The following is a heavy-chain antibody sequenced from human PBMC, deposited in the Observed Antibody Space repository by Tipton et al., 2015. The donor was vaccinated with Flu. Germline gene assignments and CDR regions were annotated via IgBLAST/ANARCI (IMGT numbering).Heavy chain of an antibody. D-gene: IGHD2-15*01. V-gene: IGHV4-61*01. Sequence: LRLSCTVSGGSVSSGSYYWSWIRQPPGKGLEWIGYIYYTGSTKYSPSPKSRVTMSVDMSKNQFSLKLSSVTAADTAVYYCARMGYCGGGSCYWDYWGQGTLVTVSS. CDR3: ARMGYCGGGSCYWDY. CDR1: GGSVSSGSYY. CDR2: IYYTGST. J-gene: IGHJ4*02.